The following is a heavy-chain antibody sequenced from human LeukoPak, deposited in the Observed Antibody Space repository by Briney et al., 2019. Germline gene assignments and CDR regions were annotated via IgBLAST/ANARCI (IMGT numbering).Heavy chain of an antibody. J-gene: IGHJ6*02. CDR3: ARDRSTVDYYGLDV. CDR2: IYYSGIT. V-gene: IGHV4-30-4*01. CDR1: GGSISSGDFY. D-gene: IGHD4-23*01. Sequence: PSETLSLTCTVSGGSISSGDFYWSWIRQPPEKGLEYIGYIYYSGITFYNPSLRSRITISIDTSKNQFSLKLSSVTAADTAVYYCARDRSTVDYYGLDVWGQGTTVIVSS.